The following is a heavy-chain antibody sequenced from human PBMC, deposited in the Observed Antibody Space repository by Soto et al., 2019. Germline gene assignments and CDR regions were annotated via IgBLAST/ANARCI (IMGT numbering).Heavy chain of an antibody. CDR2: ITHSGST. CDR1: GGSFSGYY. Sequence: SETLSLTCAVYGGSFSGYYWTWIRQPPGKGLEWIAEITHSGSTNYNPSLKSRLTISVDTSKNQFSLRMTSVTAADTALYYCARGRQDIIVEPAPSWFDPWGQGTLVTVSS. D-gene: IGHD2-2*01. J-gene: IGHJ5*02. CDR3: ARGRQDIIVEPAPSWFDP. V-gene: IGHV4-34*01.